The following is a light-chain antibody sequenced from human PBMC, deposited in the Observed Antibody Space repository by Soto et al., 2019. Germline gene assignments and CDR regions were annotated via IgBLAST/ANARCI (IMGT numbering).Light chain of an antibody. CDR3: QQFNAYPIT. CDR1: QGISSA. CDR2: DAS. V-gene: IGKV1-13*02. J-gene: IGKJ5*01. Sequence: AIQLTQSPSSLSASVGDSVTITCRISQGISSALAWYQQKPGKPPELLIYDASSLESGVPSRFSGSGSGTDITLTISSLQPEDFATYYCQQFNAYPITFGQGTRLEIK.